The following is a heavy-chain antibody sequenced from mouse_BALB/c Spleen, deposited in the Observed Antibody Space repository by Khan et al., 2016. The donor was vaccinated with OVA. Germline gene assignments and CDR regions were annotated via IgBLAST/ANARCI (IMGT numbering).Heavy chain of an antibody. D-gene: IGHD3-3*01. J-gene: IGHJ2*01. CDR2: IYPGTDNT. CDR3: AREEAVYYFDY. Sequence: VQLQQSGTELVRPGASVKLSCKPSGYIFTSYWIHWVKQRSGQGLEWIARIYPGTDNTYYSEKLREKATLTADKSSSTAYMQLSSLKSEDAAVYFCAREEAVYYFDYWGQGTTLTVSS. V-gene: IGHV1-76*01. CDR1: GYIFTSYW.